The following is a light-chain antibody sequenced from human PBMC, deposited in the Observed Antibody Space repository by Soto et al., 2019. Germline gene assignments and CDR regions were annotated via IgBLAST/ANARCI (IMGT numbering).Light chain of an antibody. J-gene: IGKJ2*01. CDR1: QTISSS. V-gene: IGKV1-39*01. CDR2: TAS. CDR3: QQSYSTLYT. Sequence: DIQMTQSPSSLSASVGDGVTITCRASQTISSSLNWYQQKPGKAPKLLIYTASSLQSGVPSRFSGSVSGTGFTLTIRSLQPEDFATYYCQQSYSTLYTFGQGTKLEIK.